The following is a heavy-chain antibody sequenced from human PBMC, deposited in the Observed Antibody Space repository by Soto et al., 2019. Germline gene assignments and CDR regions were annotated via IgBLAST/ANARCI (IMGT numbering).Heavy chain of an antibody. CDR1: GFTFSDYY. CDR2: ISSSSSYT. Sequence: GGSLRLSCAASGFTFSDYYMSWIRQAPGKGLEWISYISSSSSYTNYADSVKGRFTISRDNAKKSLYLQMNSLRAEDTAVYYCARDGSSRYLLDYRGQGSLVTASS. V-gene: IGHV3-11*06. J-gene: IGHJ4*02. CDR3: ARDGSSRYLLDY. D-gene: IGHD3-22*01.